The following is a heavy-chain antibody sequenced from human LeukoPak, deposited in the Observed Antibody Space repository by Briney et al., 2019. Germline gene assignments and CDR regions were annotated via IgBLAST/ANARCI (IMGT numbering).Heavy chain of an antibody. CDR1: GFTFSSYW. CDR3: ARDEIPCSSTSCYEPGDHFDY. V-gene: IGHV3-7*01. J-gene: IGHJ4*02. D-gene: IGHD2-2*01. Sequence: PGGSLRLSCAASGFTFSSYWMSWVRQAPGKGLEWVANIKQDGSEKYYVDSVKGRFTISRDNAKNSLYLQMNSLRAEDTAVYYCARDEIPCSSTSCYEPGDHFDYWGQGTLVTVSS. CDR2: IKQDGSEK.